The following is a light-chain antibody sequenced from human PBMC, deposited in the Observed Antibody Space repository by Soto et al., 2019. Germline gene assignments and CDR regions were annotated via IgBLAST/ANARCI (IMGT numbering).Light chain of an antibody. CDR1: SSDVGGYNY. V-gene: IGLV2-14*01. Sequence: QSALTQPASVSGSPGQSITISCTGTSSDVGGYNYVSWYQQHPGKAPKLMIYDVSNRPSGVSNRFSGSKSGNTASLTISGLQAEDEADYYCRSYTSSSTEVVFGGGTQLTVL. CDR3: RSYTSSSTEVV. CDR2: DVS. J-gene: IGLJ2*01.